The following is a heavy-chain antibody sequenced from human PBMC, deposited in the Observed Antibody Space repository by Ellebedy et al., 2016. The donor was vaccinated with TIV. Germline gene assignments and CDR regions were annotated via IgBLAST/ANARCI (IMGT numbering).Heavy chain of an antibody. CDR3: ARWFGELLYVRWFDP. Sequence: SETLSLTCTVSGGSISRSSYSWGWIRQPPQKGLEWLGSIYYSGSTYYNPSLKSRVTISVDTSKNQFSLRLTSVTAADTAVYYCARWFGELLYVRWFDPWGQGTLVTVSS. D-gene: IGHD3-10*01. V-gene: IGHV4-39*01. CDR2: IYYSGST. J-gene: IGHJ5*02. CDR1: GGSISRSSYS.